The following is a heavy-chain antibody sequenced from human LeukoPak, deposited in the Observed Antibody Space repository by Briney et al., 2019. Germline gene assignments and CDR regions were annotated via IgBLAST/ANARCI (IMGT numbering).Heavy chain of an antibody. CDR1: GFTFSSYE. J-gene: IGHJ4*02. D-gene: IGHD3-22*01. Sequence: GGSLRLSCAASGFTFSSYEVNWVRQAPGKGLEWVSYISTGGVTTYYADSVKGRFTISRDNAKNSLFLQMSSLRAEDTAVYFCVRDRGYSTFDYWGQGTLVTVSS. CDR3: VRDRGYSTFDY. V-gene: IGHV3-48*03. CDR2: ISTGGVTT.